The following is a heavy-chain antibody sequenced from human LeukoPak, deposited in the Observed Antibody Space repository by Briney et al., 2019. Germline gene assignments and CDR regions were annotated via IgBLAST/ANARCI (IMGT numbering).Heavy chain of an antibody. CDR3: ARGSYGEVDY. Sequence: ASVTVSCKSSGYTFTRYDINWVRQATGQGLEWMGWMNPSSGNTGYAQKFQGRVTMTRNTSISTAYMELSSLRSEDTAVYYCARGSYGEVDYWGQGTLVTVSS. V-gene: IGHV1-8*01. D-gene: IGHD4-17*01. J-gene: IGHJ4*02. CDR2: MNPSSGNT. CDR1: GYTFTRYD.